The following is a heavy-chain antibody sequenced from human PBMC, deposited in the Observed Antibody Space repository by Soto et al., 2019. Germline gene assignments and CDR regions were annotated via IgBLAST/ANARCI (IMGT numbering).Heavy chain of an antibody. J-gene: IGHJ4*02. V-gene: IGHV3-74*01. CDR2: INSDGSST. D-gene: IGHD3-10*02. Sequence: XGSLRLSCAASGFPVSSYCVHWVRQAPGKGLVWVSRINSDGSSTSYADSVKGRFTISRDNAKNTLYLQMNSLRAEDTAVYYCARSPVPDYWRQGTLVTVYS. CDR1: GFPVSSYC. CDR3: ARSPVPDY.